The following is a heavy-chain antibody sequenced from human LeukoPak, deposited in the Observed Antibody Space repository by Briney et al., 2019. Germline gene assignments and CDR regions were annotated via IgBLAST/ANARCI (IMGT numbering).Heavy chain of an antibody. CDR3: ARDSDTAMVTGYYFDY. V-gene: IGHV3-48*03. CDR2: MISSVSTI. D-gene: IGHD5-18*01. J-gene: IGHJ4*02. Sequence: PGGSLRLSCAASGFTFSSYEMNWVRQAPGKGLEWVSYMISSVSTIYYADSVKGRFTISRDNAKNSLYLQMNSLRAEDTAVYYCARDSDTAMVTGYYFDYWGQGTLVTV. CDR1: GFTFSSYE.